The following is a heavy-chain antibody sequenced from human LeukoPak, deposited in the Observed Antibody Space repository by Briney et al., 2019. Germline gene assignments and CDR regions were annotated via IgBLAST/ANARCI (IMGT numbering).Heavy chain of an antibody. D-gene: IGHD6-13*01. CDR1: GGSFSGYY. J-gene: IGHJ5*02. V-gene: IGHV4-34*01. Sequence: SETLSLTCAVYGGSFSGYYWSWIRLPPGKGLEWIGEINHSGSTNYNPSLKSRVTISVDTSKNQFSLKLSSVTAADTAVYYCASGTANWFDPWGQGTLVTVSS. CDR2: INHSGST. CDR3: ASGTANWFDP.